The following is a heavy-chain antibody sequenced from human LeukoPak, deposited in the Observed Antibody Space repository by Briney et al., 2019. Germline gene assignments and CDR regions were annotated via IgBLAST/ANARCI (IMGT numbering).Heavy chain of an antibody. Sequence: PGGSLRLSCAASGFTFSSYAMSWVRQAPGKGLEWVSAIRGSGGSTYYADSVKGRFTISRDNSKNTLYLQMNSLRAEDTAVYYCAKSRGYSYGRTSGYFDYWGQGTLVTVSS. J-gene: IGHJ4*02. V-gene: IGHV3-23*01. D-gene: IGHD5-18*01. CDR3: AKSRGYSYGRTSGYFDY. CDR1: GFTFSSYA. CDR2: IRGSGGST.